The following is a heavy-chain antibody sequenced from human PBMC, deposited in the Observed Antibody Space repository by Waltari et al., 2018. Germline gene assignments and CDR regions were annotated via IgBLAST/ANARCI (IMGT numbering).Heavy chain of an antibody. CDR3: ARHMTTVTTSSFDY. CDR1: GASVSSRIHY. J-gene: IGHJ4*02. V-gene: IGHV4-39*07. CDR2: ITHSGSS. Sequence: QLQLQESGPGLVKPSETLSLTCTVSGASVSSRIHYWGWIRQSPGKGLEWIGSITHSGSSYYNPSRRSRVTLLLDTSKNQFSLRVNSVTAADMALYYCARHMTTVTTSSFDYWGQGALVTVSS. D-gene: IGHD4-17*01.